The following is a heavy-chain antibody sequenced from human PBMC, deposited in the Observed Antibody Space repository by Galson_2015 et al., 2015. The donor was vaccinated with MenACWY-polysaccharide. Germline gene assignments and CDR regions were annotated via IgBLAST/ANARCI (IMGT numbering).Heavy chain of an antibody. CDR3: AREPRGLVGATFNAFDI. CDR2: ISSSSSYI. D-gene: IGHD1-26*01. Sequence: SLRLSCAASGFTFSSYSMNWVRQAPGKRLEWVSSISSSSSYIYYADSVKGRFTISRDNAKNSLYLQMNSLRAEDTAVYYCAREPRGLVGATFNAFDIWGQGTMVTVSS. CDR1: GFTFSSYS. J-gene: IGHJ3*02. V-gene: IGHV3-21*01.